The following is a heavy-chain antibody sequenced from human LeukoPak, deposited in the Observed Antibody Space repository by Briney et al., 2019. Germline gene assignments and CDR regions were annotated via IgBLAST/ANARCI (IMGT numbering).Heavy chain of an antibody. D-gene: IGHD5-24*01. CDR1: GYTFTSYD. J-gene: IGHJ4*02. CDR3: ARGPRWLQCPGY. Sequence: ASVKVSCKASGYTFTSYDINWVRQATGQGLEWMGWMNPNSGNTGYAQKFQGRVTMTRNTSISTAYMELSSLRSEDTAVYYCARGPRWLQCPGYWGQGTLVTVSS. V-gene: IGHV1-8*01. CDR2: MNPNSGNT.